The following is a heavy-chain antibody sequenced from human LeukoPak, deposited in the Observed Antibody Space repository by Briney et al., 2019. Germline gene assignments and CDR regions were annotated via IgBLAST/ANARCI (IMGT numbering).Heavy chain of an antibody. CDR1: GGSISSYY. CDR3: ARQRYSYGYGFDP. D-gene: IGHD5-18*01. J-gene: IGHJ5*02. CDR2: IYYSGGT. V-gene: IGHV4-59*08. Sequence: PSETLSLTCTVSGGSISSYYWSWIRQPPGKGLEWIGYIYYSGGTNYNPSLKSRVTISVDTSKNQSSLKLSSVTAADTAVYYCARQRYSYGYGFDPWGQGTLVTVSS.